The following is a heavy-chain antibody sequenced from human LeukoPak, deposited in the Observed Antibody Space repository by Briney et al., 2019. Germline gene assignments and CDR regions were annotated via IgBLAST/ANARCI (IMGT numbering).Heavy chain of an antibody. CDR3: ARGDSSGWYFVY. D-gene: IGHD6-19*01. CDR2: INHSGST. Sequence: PSETLSLTCAVYGGSFSGYYWSWIRQPPGKGLEWIGEINHSGSTNYNPSLKSRVTISVDTSKNQFSLKLSSVTAADTAVYYCARGDSSGWYFVYWGQGTLVTVSS. V-gene: IGHV4-34*01. CDR1: GGSFSGYY. J-gene: IGHJ4*02.